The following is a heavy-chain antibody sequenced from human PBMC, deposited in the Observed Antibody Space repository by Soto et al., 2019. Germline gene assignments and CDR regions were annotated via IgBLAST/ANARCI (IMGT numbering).Heavy chain of an antibody. CDR3: ARDLYSYGFYYYGMDV. J-gene: IGHJ6*02. CDR1: GFTFSSYS. D-gene: IGHD5-18*01. CDR2: ISSSSSYI. V-gene: IGHV3-21*01. Sequence: GGSLRLSCAASGFTFSSYSMNWVRQAPGKGLEWVSSISSSSSYIYYADSVKGRFTISRDNAKNSLYLQMNSLRAEDTAVYYCARDLYSYGFYYYGMDVWGQGTTVTVSS.